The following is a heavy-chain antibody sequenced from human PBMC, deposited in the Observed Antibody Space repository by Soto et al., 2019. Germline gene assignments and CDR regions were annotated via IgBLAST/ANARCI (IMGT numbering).Heavy chain of an antibody. V-gene: IGHV4-59*02. CDR3: ARSYYGSGSYYSFDY. D-gene: IGHD3-10*01. CDR2: ISYSGST. CDR1: GGSVSSYL. Sequence: SEALSRTGAGSGGSVSSYLWSWIRQPPGKGPEWIGYISYSGSTNYNPSLKSRVTISVDTSKNQFSLKLTSVTAADTAVYYCARSYYGSGSYYSFDYWGQGTLVTVSS. J-gene: IGHJ4*02.